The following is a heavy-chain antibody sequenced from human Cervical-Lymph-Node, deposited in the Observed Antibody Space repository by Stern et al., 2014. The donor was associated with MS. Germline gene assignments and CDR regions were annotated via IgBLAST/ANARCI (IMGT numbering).Heavy chain of an antibody. CDR2: INPSGGSP. J-gene: IGHJ6*02. Sequence: QVQLVESGAEVKKPGASVTVSCKASGYTFTSYYMHWVRQAPGQGLEWVGIINPSGGSPSYAQSVQGRVTMTRDTSTNTVYMQLSSLRSEETAVYYCASSWDYSYGMDVWGQGTTVTVSS. CDR3: ASSWDYSYGMDV. CDR1: GYTFTSYY. D-gene: IGHD6-13*01. V-gene: IGHV1-46*01.